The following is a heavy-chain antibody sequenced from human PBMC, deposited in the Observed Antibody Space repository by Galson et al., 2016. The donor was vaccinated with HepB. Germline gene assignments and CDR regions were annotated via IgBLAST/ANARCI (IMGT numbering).Heavy chain of an antibody. CDR2: LWYDGSNK. CDR1: GFTFS. CDR3: ASSSIELTELLGYFDY. D-gene: IGHD3-9*01. V-gene: IGHV3-33*01. Sequence: SLRLSCAASGFTFSMHWVRQAPGKGLEWVAALWYDGSNKYYGDSGKGRFTISRNNSKNTVYLQMNSLRAEDTAVYYCASSSIELTELLGYFDYWGQGTLVTVSS. J-gene: IGHJ4*02.